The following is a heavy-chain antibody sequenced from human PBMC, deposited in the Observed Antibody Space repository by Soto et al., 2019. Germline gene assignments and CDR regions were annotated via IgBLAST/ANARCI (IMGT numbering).Heavy chain of an antibody. D-gene: IGHD3-10*01. V-gene: IGHV3-9*01. CDR1: GFTFDDYA. CDR2: ISWNSGSI. J-gene: IGHJ3*02. CDR3: AKDNLNYYGSDGRGAFDI. Sequence: EVQLVESGGGLVQPGRSLRLSCAASGFTFDDYAMHWVRQAPGKGLEWVSGISWNSGSIGYADSVKGRFTISRDNAKNTLYLQMNSLRDEDTALYYCAKDNLNYYGSDGRGAFDIWGQGTMVTVSS.